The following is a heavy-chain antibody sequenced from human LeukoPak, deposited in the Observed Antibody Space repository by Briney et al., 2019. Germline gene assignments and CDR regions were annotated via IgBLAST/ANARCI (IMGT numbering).Heavy chain of an antibody. J-gene: IGHJ6*03. Sequence: GGSLRLSCAASGLTFSDAWMSWVRQAPGKGLEWVGRIKSTTDGGAIHYAAPVRGRFTISRDDSKNTLYLQMSSLKTEDTAVYYCASLFGSGWRYFYYMDVWGKGTTVTVSS. V-gene: IGHV3-15*01. D-gene: IGHD6-19*01. CDR3: ASLFGSGWRYFYYMDV. CDR1: GLTFSDAW. CDR2: IKSTTDGGAI.